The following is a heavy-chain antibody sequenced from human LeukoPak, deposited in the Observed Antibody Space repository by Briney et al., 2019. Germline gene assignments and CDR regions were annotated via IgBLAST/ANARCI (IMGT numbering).Heavy chain of an antibody. V-gene: IGHV3-11*01. CDR3: ARESYYGSGTYFNFDS. D-gene: IGHD3-10*01. Sequence: GGSLRLSCAASGFTFSDYYMSWIRQAPGKGLKWVSYISNSGGTTNYGDSVRGRFNISRDNSKNSLYLEMNSLRAEDTAIYFCARESYYGSGTYFNFDSWGQGILVTVSS. CDR1: GFTFSDYY. J-gene: IGHJ4*02. CDR2: ISNSGGTT.